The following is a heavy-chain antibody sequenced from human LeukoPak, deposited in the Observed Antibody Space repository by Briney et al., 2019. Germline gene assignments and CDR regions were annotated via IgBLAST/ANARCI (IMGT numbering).Heavy chain of an antibody. CDR2: IIPILGIA. V-gene: IGHV1-69*04. CDR3: ASVLSGIAVAGSFDP. CDR1: GGTFSIYA. J-gene: IGHJ5*02. D-gene: IGHD6-19*01. Sequence: SVKVSCKASGGTFSIYAMSWVRQAPGQGLEWMGRIIPILGIANYAQKFQGRVTITADKSTSTAYMELSSLRSEDTAVYYCASVLSGIAVAGSFDPWGQGTLVTVSS.